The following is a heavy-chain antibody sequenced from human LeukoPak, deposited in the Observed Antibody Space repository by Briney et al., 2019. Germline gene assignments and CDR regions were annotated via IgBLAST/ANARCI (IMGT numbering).Heavy chain of an antibody. CDR2: IIPIFGTA. CDR1: GGTFSSYA. V-gene: IGHV1-69*13. Sequence: SVKVSCKASGGTFSSYAISWVRQAPGQGLEWMGGIIPIFGTANYAQKFQGRVTITADESTSTAYMGLSSLRSEDTAVYYCARSFLARDYYYMDVWGKGTTVTISS. D-gene: IGHD6-6*01. J-gene: IGHJ6*03. CDR3: ARSFLARDYYYMDV.